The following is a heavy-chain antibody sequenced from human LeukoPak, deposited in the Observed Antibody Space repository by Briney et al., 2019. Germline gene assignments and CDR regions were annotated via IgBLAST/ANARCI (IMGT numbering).Heavy chain of an antibody. Sequence: IPGGSLRLSCAASGFTFNTFNMTWVRQAPGKGLGWVSSFTSGGDYIYYADSVKGRFTTSRDNAKNSLSLQLNSLRVEDTAVYYCARGHYDVLAASYKWTPDYWGQGTLVTVSS. CDR1: GFTFNTFN. CDR3: ARGHYDVLAASYKWTPDY. J-gene: IGHJ4*02. CDR2: FTSGGDYI. V-gene: IGHV3-21*01. D-gene: IGHD3-9*01.